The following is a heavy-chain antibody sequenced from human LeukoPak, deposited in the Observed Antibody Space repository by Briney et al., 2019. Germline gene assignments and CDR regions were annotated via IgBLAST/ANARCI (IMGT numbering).Heavy chain of an antibody. CDR3: ARASSGWSTDY. Sequence: PGRSLRLSCAASGFIFRNYGMHWVRQAPGKGLEWVAVIWYDGSIRYYADSVKGRFTTSRDNSKNTLYLQMNSLRAEDTAVYFCARASSGWSTDYWGQGTLVTVSS. CDR2: IWYDGSIR. V-gene: IGHV3-33*01. D-gene: IGHD6-19*01. J-gene: IGHJ4*02. CDR1: GFIFRNYG.